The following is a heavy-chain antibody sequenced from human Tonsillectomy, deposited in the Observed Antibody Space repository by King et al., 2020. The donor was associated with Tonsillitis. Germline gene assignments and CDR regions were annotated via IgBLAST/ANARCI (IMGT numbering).Heavy chain of an antibody. J-gene: IGHJ6*03. CDR2: IDWTDDE. D-gene: IGHD3-22*01. CDR1: GFSLSTSEMR. CDR3: ARIQEGRYYFDSSGYYYYYYYMDV. V-gene: IGHV2-70*04. Sequence: TLKESGPALVKPTQTLTLTCTFSGFSLSTSEMRVGWIRHPPGKALEWLARIDWTDDEFYITSLITRLTISKETPKNQVGLTMTNMDSADTATYYCARIQEGRYYFDSSGYYYYYYYMDVWGTGTTVTVSS.